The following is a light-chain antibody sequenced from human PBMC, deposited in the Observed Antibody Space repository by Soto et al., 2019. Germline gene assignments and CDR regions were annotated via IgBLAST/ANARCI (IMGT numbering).Light chain of an antibody. CDR1: WYNIGKNL. CDR3: AAWDDSLRAWV. J-gene: IGLJ3*02. V-gene: IGLV1-47*01. Sequence: QSVLTQPPSASGTPGQTVTISCSGGWYNIGKNLGYWYQHLPGTAPKLLIYMTNQRPSGVPDRFSGSKSGSSASLAVSGLRSEDEAVYYCAAWDDSLRAWVFGGGTKLTV. CDR2: MTN.